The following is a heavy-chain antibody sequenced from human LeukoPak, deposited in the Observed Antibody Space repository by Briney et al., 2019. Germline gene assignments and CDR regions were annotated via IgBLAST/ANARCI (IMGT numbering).Heavy chain of an antibody. V-gene: IGHV4-39*01. D-gene: IGHD3-10*01. CDR2: IYYSGST. Sequence: SETLSLTCTVSGGSISSSSYYWGWTRQPPGKGLEWIGSIYYSGSTYYNPSLKSRVTISVDTSKNQFSLKLSSVTAADTAVYYCARQALVLLWFGELPAHFDYWGQGTLVTVSS. CDR3: ARQALVLLWFGELPAHFDY. J-gene: IGHJ4*02. CDR1: GGSISSSSYY.